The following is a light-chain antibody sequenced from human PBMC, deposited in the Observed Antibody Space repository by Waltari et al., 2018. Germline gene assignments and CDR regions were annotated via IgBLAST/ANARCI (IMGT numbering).Light chain of an antibody. J-gene: IGLJ3*02. CDR2: ENN. CDR3: AAWDDSLSGWV. Sequence: QSVLSQPPSASGTPGQRVTISCSGSSSNIGGNYVYWYQQLPGTAPNSFIYENNQRPAGVPDRCSGSKSGSSVSLAISGLRSEDEADYYCAAWDDSLSGWVFGGGTKLTVL. CDR1: SSNIGGNY. V-gene: IGLV1-47*01.